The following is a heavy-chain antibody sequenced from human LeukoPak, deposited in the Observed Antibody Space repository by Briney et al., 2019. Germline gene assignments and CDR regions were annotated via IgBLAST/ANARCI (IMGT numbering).Heavy chain of an antibody. Sequence: SETLSLTCTVSGGSISSSSYYWGWIRQPPGKGLERIGSIYYSGSTYYNPSLKSRVTISVDTSKNQFSLKLSSVTAADTAVYYCARLLDSSGYLGEFYFDYWGQGTLVTVSS. CDR2: IYYSGST. CDR1: GGSISSSSYY. CDR3: ARLLDSSGYLGEFYFDY. D-gene: IGHD3-22*01. V-gene: IGHV4-39*01. J-gene: IGHJ4*02.